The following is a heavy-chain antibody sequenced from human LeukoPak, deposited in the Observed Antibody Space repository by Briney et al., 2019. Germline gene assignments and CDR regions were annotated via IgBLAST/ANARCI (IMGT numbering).Heavy chain of an antibody. CDR2: IKGGGSQT. V-gene: IGHV3-7*01. CDR3: ANSLDY. Sequence: GGSLRLSCVASGFTFSRSWMDWVRQAPGKGLEWVANIKGGGSQTYYVDSAKGRFTISRDNAKNSLYLQMDSLRVEDTAIYYCANSLDYWGRGTLVTVSS. D-gene: IGHD2-21*01. J-gene: IGHJ4*02. CDR1: GFTFSRSW.